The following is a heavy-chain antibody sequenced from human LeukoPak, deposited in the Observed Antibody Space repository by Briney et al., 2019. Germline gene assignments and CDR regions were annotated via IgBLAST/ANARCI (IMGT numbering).Heavy chain of an antibody. Sequence: GGSLRLSCAASGFTFSSYAMHWVRQAPGKGLEWVVVISYDGSNKYYADSVKGRFTISRDNSKNTLYLQMNSLRAEDTAVYYCASAVAGYYFDYWGQGTLVTVSS. D-gene: IGHD6-19*01. V-gene: IGHV3-30-3*01. CDR1: GFTFSSYA. CDR2: ISYDGSNK. J-gene: IGHJ4*02. CDR3: ASAVAGYYFDY.